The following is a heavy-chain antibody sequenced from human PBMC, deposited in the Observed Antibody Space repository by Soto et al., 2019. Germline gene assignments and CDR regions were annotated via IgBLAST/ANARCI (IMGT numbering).Heavy chain of an antibody. D-gene: IGHD3-10*01. CDR3: AGAGTTMVRGVISGWFDP. Sequence: SETLSLTCTVSGGSISSYYWSWIRQPPGKGLEWIGYIYYSGSTNYNPSLKSRVTISVDTSKNQFSLKLSSVTAADTAVYYCAGAGTTMVRGVISGWFDPWGQGTLVTVSS. CDR2: IYYSGST. CDR1: GGSISSYY. J-gene: IGHJ5*02. V-gene: IGHV4-59*01.